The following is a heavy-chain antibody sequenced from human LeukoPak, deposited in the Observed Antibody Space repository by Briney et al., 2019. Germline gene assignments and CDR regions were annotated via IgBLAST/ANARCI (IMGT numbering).Heavy chain of an antibody. CDR2: ISWNSGSI. CDR1: GFTFDDYA. V-gene: IGHV3-9*01. D-gene: IGHD3-3*01. CDR3: AKEDFWSGNDEDNWFDP. J-gene: IGHJ5*02. Sequence: GGSLRLSCAASGFTFDDYAMHWVRQVPGKGLEWVSGISWNSGSIGYADSVKGRFTISRDNAKNSLYLQMNSLRAEDTALYYCAKEDFWSGNDEDNWFDPLGPGNPGHRLL.